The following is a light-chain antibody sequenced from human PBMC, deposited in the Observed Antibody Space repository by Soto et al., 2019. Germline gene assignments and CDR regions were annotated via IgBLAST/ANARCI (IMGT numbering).Light chain of an antibody. J-gene: IGKJ4*01. V-gene: IGKV3-20*01. Sequence: ETMLTQSPGTVSLYPGESATLSCRASQSIGKSYLAWFQHKPGQAPRLLIYGASTRATGIPDRFRGSGSGTDFTLAVSRQESEDLAVYYCQQYAESPLTFGGGTKVEIK. CDR1: QSIGKSY. CDR2: GAS. CDR3: QQYAESPLT.